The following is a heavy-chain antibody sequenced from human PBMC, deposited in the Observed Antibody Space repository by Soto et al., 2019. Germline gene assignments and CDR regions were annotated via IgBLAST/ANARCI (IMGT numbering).Heavy chain of an antibody. V-gene: IGHV1-24*01. J-gene: IGHJ4*02. CDR1: GYTLTDLS. D-gene: IGHD1-26*01. Sequence: GSVTVSCQISGYTLTDLSMHLVRQAPGKGPEWMGGFDPEDGETIYAQKFQGRVTMTEDTSTDTAYMELSSLRSEDTAVYYCATVAVGATPDFDYWGQGTLVTVSS. CDR3: ATVAVGATPDFDY. CDR2: FDPEDGET.